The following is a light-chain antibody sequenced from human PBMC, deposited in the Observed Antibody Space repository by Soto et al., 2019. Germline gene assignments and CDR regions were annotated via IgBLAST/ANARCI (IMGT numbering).Light chain of an antibody. V-gene: IGKV1D-16*01. CDR2: DAS. Sequence: DIQLTQSPSSLSASVGARVTIACRASQGISTWLAWYQQKPEKAPKTLIFDASTLQSGVPSRFSGSGSGTDFTLAISSLQPEDFATYYCQQSDSIPITFGQGTRLEIK. J-gene: IGKJ5*01. CDR3: QQSDSIPIT. CDR1: QGISTW.